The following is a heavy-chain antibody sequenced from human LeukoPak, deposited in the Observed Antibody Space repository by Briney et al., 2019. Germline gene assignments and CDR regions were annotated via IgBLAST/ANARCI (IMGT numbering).Heavy chain of an antibody. J-gene: IGHJ4*02. Sequence: PSETLSLTCAVSGGSISSSNWWSWVRQPPGKGLEWIGEIYHSGSTNYNPSLKSRVTISVDKSKNQFSLKLSSVTAADTAVYYCARKGIAAAGTPFDYWGQGTLVTVSS. CDR2: IYHSGST. CDR3: ARKGIAAAGTPFDY. V-gene: IGHV4-4*02. CDR1: GGSISSSNW. D-gene: IGHD6-13*01.